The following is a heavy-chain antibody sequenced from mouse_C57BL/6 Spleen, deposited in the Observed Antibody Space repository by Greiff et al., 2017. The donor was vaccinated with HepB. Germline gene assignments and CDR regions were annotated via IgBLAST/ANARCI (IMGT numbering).Heavy chain of an antibody. Sequence: VQLQQSGAELVKPGASVKISCKASGYAFSSYWMNWVKQRPGKGLEWIGQIYPGDGDTNYNGKFKGKATLTADKSSSTAYMQLSSLTSEDSAVYFCASGNGDFAKYDEFAYWGQGTLVTVSA. V-gene: IGHV1-80*01. J-gene: IGHJ3*01. CDR1: GYAFSSYW. CDR3: ASGNGDFAKYDEFAY. CDR2: IYPGDGDT. D-gene: IGHD2-14*01.